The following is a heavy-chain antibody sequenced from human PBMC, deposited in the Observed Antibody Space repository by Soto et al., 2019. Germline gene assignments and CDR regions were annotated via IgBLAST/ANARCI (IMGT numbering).Heavy chain of an antibody. J-gene: IGHJ4*02. V-gene: IGHV3-33*01. CDR2: IWFDGSNK. CDR1: GFTLGFDRYG. CDR3: ASDLNCGGDCYTFDY. Sequence: VQLVESGGGVVQPGRSLRLSCATSGFTLGFDRYGMHWVRQAPGKGLEWVAVIWFDGSNKYYADSVKGRFTISRDNSKNTLYLQMNSLRAEDTAVYYCASDLNCGGDCYTFDYWGQGTLVTVSS. D-gene: IGHD2-21*01.